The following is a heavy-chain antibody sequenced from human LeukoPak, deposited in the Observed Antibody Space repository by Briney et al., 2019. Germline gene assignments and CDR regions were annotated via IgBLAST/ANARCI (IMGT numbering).Heavy chain of an antibody. J-gene: IGHJ5*02. CDR3: ASNNFWSGRGFDP. V-gene: IGHV4-59*08. D-gene: IGHD3-3*01. CDR2: IYYSGST. CDR1: GDSMSSYY. Sequence: SETLSLTCTVSGDSMSSYYWSWIRQPPGKGLEWIGYIYYSGSTNYNPSLKSRVTISVDTSKNQFSLKLTSVTAADTAVYYCASNNFWSGRGFDPWGQGTLVTVSS.